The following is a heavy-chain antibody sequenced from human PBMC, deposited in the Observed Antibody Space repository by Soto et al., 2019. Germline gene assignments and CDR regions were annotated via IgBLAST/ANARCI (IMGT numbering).Heavy chain of an antibody. Sequence: QVHLVESGGDVIHSGKSLRLSCAVSGFTFSLYGMHWIRQAPGKGLEWVAFISYEGRNKYYADSVKGRFTISRDNSKNTVSLQMESLRPEDTAVYYCAKGRDSTLLTWQYFDNWRQGNQVTVSS. CDR2: ISYEGRNK. CDR3: AKGRDSTLLTWQYFDN. J-gene: IGHJ4*02. CDR1: GFTFSLYG. V-gene: IGHV3-30*18. D-gene: IGHD4-4*01.